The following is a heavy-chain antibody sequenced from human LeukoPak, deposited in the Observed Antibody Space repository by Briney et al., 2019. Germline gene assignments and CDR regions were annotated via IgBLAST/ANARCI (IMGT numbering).Heavy chain of an antibody. V-gene: IGHV4-4*07. CDR2: IYTSGST. J-gene: IGHJ6*03. CDR1: GGSISSYY. Sequence: SETLSLTCTVSGGSISSYYWSWIRQPAGKGLEWIGRIYTSGSTNYNPSLKSRVTMSVDTSKNQFSLKLSSVTAADTAVYYCASEGNTVTTNYYYYYMDFWGKGTTVTVSS. D-gene: IGHD4-17*01. CDR3: ASEGNTVTTNYYYYYMDF.